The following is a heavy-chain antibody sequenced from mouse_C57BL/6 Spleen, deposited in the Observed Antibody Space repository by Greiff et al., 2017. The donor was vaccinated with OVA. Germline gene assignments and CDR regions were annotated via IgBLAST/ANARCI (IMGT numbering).Heavy chain of an antibody. D-gene: IGHD2-4*01. Sequence: EVQLQQSGPELVKPGASVKISCKASGYSFTGYYMNWVKQSPEKSLEWIGEINPSTGGTTYNQKFKAKATLTVDKSSSTAYMQLKSLTSEDSAVYYCARYDYDGGFAYWGQGTLVTVSA. V-gene: IGHV1-42*01. J-gene: IGHJ3*01. CDR2: INPSTGGT. CDR3: ARYDYDGGFAY. CDR1: GYSFTGYY.